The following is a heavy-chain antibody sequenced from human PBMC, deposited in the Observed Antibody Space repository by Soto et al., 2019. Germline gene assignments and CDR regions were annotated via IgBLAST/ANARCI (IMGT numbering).Heavy chain of an antibody. CDR2: IQYNGYS. Sequence: QVQLQESGPGLVKPSETLSLTCTVSGGSITNYYCSWFRQPPGKGLEWIGYIQYNGYSAYNLSLKRRVPMSMDTSKTPFSLMVESVTATDTAVYYCARHGFGPLPGLVDVWGKGTTVIVSS. V-gene: IGHV4-59*08. D-gene: IGHD3-10*01. CDR1: GGSITNYY. J-gene: IGHJ6*04. CDR3: ARHGFGPLPGLVDV.